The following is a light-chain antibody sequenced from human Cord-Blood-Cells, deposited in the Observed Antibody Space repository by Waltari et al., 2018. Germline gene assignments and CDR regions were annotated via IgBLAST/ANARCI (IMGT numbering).Light chain of an antibody. CDR1: TSDVGGYNF. CDR3: SPYISSSTLV. J-gene: IGLJ1*01. V-gene: IGLV2-14*01. Sequence: QSALTQPASVSGSPGQSITISCPGTTSDVGGYNFVSWYQQHPGKAPKLMIYDVSNRPSGVSNRFSGSKSGNTASLTISGLQAEDEADYYCSPYISSSTLVFGTGTKVTVL. CDR2: DVS.